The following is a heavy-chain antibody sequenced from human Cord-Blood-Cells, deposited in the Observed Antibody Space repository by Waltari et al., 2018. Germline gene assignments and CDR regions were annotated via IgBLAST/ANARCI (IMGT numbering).Heavy chain of an antibody. J-gene: IGHJ3*02. D-gene: IGHD3-9*01. CDR1: GFTFSSYG. CDR3: ARDLTGDRGAFDI. Sequence: QVQLVESGGGVVQPGRSLRLSCAASGFTFSSYGMHWVRQAPGKGLEWVAVIWYDGSNKYYADSVKGRFTISRDNSKNTLYLQMNSLRAEDTAVYYCARDLTGDRGAFDIWGQGTIVTVSS. V-gene: IGHV3-33*01. CDR2: IWYDGSNK.